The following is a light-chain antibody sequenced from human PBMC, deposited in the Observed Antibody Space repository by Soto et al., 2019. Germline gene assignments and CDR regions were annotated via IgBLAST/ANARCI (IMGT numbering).Light chain of an antibody. J-gene: IGKJ5*01. CDR1: QSVSSSY. CDR3: QQYGSSPTT. CDR2: GAS. V-gene: IGKV3-20*01. Sequence: EIVLTQSPGPLSLSPGERATLSCMSSQSVSSSYLAWYQQKPGQAPRLLIYGASSRATGIPDRFSGSGSGTDFTLTISRLEPEDFAVYSCQQYGSSPTTLGQGTRLEI.